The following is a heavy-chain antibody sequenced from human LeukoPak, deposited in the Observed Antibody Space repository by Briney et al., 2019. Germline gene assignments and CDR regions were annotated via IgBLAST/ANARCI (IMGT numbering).Heavy chain of an antibody. D-gene: IGHD3-3*01. CDR2: ISGGGDST. CDR3: AKCRFLEWLSPEFYFDY. Sequence: SGGSLRLSCAASGFTVSSNYMSWVRQAPGKGLEWVSTISGGGDSTYYADSVKGRFTISRDNSKNTLYLHMNTLRAEDTAVYYCAKCRFLEWLSPEFYFDYWGQGTLVTVSS. J-gene: IGHJ4*02. V-gene: IGHV3-23*01. CDR1: GFTVSSNY.